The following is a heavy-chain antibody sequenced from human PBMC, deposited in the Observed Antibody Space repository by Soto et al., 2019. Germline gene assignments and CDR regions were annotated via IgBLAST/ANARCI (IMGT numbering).Heavy chain of an antibody. J-gene: IGHJ5*02. CDR1: GFSLSTSGMC. D-gene: IGHD3-9*01. Sequence: ESGPTLVNPTQTLTLTCTFSGFSLSTSGMCVSWIRQPPGKALEWLARIDWDDDKYYSTSLKTRLTISKDTSKNQVVLTMTNMDPVDTATYYCARIRPDILTGYSWFDPWGQGTLVTVSS. CDR3: ARIRPDILTGYSWFDP. V-gene: IGHV2-70*11. CDR2: IDWDDDK.